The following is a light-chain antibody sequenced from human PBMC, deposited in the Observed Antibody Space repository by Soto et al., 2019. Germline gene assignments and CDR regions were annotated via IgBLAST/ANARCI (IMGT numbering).Light chain of an antibody. CDR2: ISS. J-gene: IGLJ3*02. V-gene: IGLV1-44*01. Sequence: QSGLTQPPSASGTAGQRLTISCSGSSSNIGDNTVHWYQQFPGAAPKLLIYISSQRPSGVPDRFSGSKSGSSASLAITGLRSEDEADYYCAAWDDILNGWVFGGGTKVTVL. CDR3: AAWDDILNGWV. CDR1: SSNIGDNT.